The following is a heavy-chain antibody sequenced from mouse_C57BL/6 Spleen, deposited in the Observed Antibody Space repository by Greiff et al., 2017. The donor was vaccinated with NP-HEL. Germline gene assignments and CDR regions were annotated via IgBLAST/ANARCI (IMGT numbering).Heavy chain of an antibody. CDR2: IDPSDSET. V-gene: IGHV1-52*01. CDR1: GYTFTSYW. Sequence: QVQLKQPGAELVRPGSSVKLSCKASGYTFTSYWMHWVKQRPIQGLEWIGNIDPSDSETHYNQKFKDKATLTVDKSSSTAYMQLSSLTSEDSAVYYCARFDGSSAFDYWGQGTTLTVSS. D-gene: IGHD1-1*01. CDR3: ARFDGSSAFDY. J-gene: IGHJ2*01.